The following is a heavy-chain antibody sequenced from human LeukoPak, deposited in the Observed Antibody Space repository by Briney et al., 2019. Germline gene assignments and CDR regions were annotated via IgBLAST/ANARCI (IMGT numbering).Heavy chain of an antibody. D-gene: IGHD6-13*01. CDR2: ISGSGGST. CDR3: ARERQQLRYFDF. V-gene: IGHV3-23*01. CDR1: GFSLSNSA. J-gene: IGHJ4*02. Sequence: GGSLRLSCEASGFSLSNSAMSWVRQAPGKGLEWVSGISGSGGSTYYADSVKGRFTISRDNAKNSLYLQMNSLRAEDTALYYCARERQQLRYFDFWGQGALVTVSS.